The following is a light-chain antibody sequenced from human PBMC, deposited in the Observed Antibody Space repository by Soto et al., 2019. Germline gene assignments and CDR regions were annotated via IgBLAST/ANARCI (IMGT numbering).Light chain of an antibody. CDR3: LQHDVHPLT. V-gene: IGKV1-17*01. J-gene: IGKJ1*01. Sequence: DIQMTQSPSSLSASVGDRVTITCRASQGVRNGLSWFQQKPGKAPKRLIYGASNLQSGVPSRFSGSVSGTEFTLTISSLQPEDFATYYCLQHDVHPLTFGQGTRVEIK. CDR1: QGVRNG. CDR2: GAS.